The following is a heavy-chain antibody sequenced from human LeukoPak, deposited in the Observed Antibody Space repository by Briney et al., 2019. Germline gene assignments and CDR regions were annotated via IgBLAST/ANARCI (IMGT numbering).Heavy chain of an antibody. CDR3: ARGSGSGTTGAFDI. D-gene: IGHD1-26*01. J-gene: IGHJ3*02. Sequence: SETLSLTCSVSGDSITSRNWWTWVRQTPEKGLEWIGEIFHTGSTNYNPSLKSRVTIPVDTSKNQFSLKLSSVTAADTAVYYCARGSGSGTTGAFDIWGQGTMVTVSS. CDR2: IFHTGST. CDR1: GDSITSRNW. V-gene: IGHV4-4*02.